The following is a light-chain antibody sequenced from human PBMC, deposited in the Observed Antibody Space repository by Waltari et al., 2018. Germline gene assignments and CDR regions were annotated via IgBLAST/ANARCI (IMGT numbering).Light chain of an antibody. V-gene: IGKV1-39*01. Sequence: DIQLTQYPSSLSASVGDRVTITCRASQSISSYLNWYQQKPGKAPKLLIYAASSLQSGVPSRFSGSGSGTDFTLTISSLQPEDFATYYCQQSYSTPQTFCQGTKLAIK. CDR1: QSISSY. CDR2: AAS. J-gene: IGKJ2*01. CDR3: QQSYSTPQT.